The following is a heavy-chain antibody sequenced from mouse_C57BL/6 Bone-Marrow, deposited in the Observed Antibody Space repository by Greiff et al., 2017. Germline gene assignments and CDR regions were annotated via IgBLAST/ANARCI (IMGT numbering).Heavy chain of an antibody. J-gene: IGHJ3*01. CDR2: IDPSDSYT. V-gene: IGHV1-69*01. Sequence: QVQLQQPGAELVMPGASVKLSCKASGYTFTSYWMHWVKQRPGQGLEWIGEIDPSDSYTNYNQKFKGKSTLTVAKSSSPAYMELSSLTSEGSAVYYCARCWAAGFAYWGQGSLVTVSA. CDR3: ARCWAAGFAY. D-gene: IGHD4-1*01. CDR1: GYTFTSYW.